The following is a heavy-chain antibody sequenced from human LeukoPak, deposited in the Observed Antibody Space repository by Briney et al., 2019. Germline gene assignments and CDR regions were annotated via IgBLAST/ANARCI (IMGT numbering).Heavy chain of an antibody. J-gene: IGHJ5*02. Sequence: SGPTLVKPAQTLTLTCTFSGFSLSTSGVGVGWIRQPPGKALEWLALIYWNDGKRYSPSLKSRLTITKDTSKNQVVLTMTNMDPVDTATYYCAHSGPNWNYYNCRFDPWGQGTLVTVSS. CDR2: IYWNDGK. CDR1: GFSLSTSGVG. CDR3: AHSGPNWNYYNCRFDP. D-gene: IGHD1-7*01. V-gene: IGHV2-5*01.